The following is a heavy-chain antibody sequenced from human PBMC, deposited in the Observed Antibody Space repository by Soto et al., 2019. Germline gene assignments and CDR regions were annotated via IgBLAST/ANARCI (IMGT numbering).Heavy chain of an antibody. CDR3: AKAPLYHFGWNYVDY. CDR2: ISGSGGST. V-gene: IGHV3-23*01. Sequence: GGSLRLSWAASGFTFSSYAMIWVRQAPGKGLEWVSAISGSGGSTYYADSVKGRFTISRDNSKNTLYLQMNSLRAEDTAVYYCAKAPLYHFGWNYVDYWGQGTLVTVSS. CDR1: GFTFSSYA. D-gene: IGHD3-10*01. J-gene: IGHJ4*02.